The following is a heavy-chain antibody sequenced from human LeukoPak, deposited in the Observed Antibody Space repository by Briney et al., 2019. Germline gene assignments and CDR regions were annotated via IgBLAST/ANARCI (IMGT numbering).Heavy chain of an antibody. CDR2: ISGSGGIT. Sequence: GGSLRLSCAASGLTFSTYAMSWVRQAPGKGLEWVSTISGSGGITYYADSVKGRFTISRDNSKNTLYLQMNSLRAEDTAVFYRAKNNSGTTGTPSWFDPWGQGTLVTVSS. CDR1: GLTFSTYA. J-gene: IGHJ5*02. D-gene: IGHD1-1*01. CDR3: AKNNSGTTGTPSWFDP. V-gene: IGHV3-23*01.